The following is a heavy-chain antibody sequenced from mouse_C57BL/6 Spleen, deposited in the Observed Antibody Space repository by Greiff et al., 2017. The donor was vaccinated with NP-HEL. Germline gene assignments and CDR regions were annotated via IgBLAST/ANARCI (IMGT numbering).Heavy chain of an antibody. V-gene: IGHV14-4*01. D-gene: IGHD2-2*01. CDR2: IDPENGDT. CDR3: TTSTMVTTWFSY. CDR1: GFNIKDDY. J-gene: IGHJ2*01. Sequence: VQLKQSGAELVRPGASVKLSCTASGFNIKDDYMHWVKQRPEQGLEWIGWIDPENGDTEYASKFQGKATITADTSSNTAYLQLSSLTSEDTAVYYCTTSTMVTTWFSYWGQGTTLTVSS.